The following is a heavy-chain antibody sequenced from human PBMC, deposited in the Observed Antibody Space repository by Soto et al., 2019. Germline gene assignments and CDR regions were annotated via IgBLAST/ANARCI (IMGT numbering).Heavy chain of an antibody. V-gene: IGHV3-30-3*01. Sequence: PGGSLRLSCAASGFTFSSYAMHWVRQAPGKGLEWVAVISYDGSNKYYADSVKGRFTISRDNSKNTLYLQMNSLRAEDTAVYYCARETGAAYYYGSGSYFGYFDYWGQGTLVTV. CDR1: GFTFSSYA. D-gene: IGHD3-10*01. CDR3: ARETGAAYYYGSGSYFGYFDY. J-gene: IGHJ4*02. CDR2: ISYDGSNK.